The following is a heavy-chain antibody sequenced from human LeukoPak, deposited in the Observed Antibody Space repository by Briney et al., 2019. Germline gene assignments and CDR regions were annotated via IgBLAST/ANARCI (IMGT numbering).Heavy chain of an antibody. D-gene: IGHD2-2*01. J-gene: IGHJ4*02. Sequence: GGSLRLSCAASGFTSSSYWMSWVRQAPGKGLEWVANIKQDGSEKYYVDSVKGRFTISRDNAKNSLYLQMNSLRAEDTAVYYCARDPLLYCSSTSCYAGAFDYWGQGTLVTVSS. V-gene: IGHV3-7*01. CDR3: ARDPLLYCSSTSCYAGAFDY. CDR2: IKQDGSEK. CDR1: GFTSSSYW.